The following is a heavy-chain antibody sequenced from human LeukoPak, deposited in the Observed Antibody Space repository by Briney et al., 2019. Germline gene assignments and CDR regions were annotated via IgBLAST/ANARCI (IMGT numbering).Heavy chain of an antibody. CDR3: AKPGITAAGTVLDGMDV. J-gene: IGHJ6*02. CDR2: ISGIGGST. Sequence: GGSLRLSCAASGFTFSSYAMSWVRQAPGKGLEWVSAISGIGGSTYYADSVKGRFTISRDNSKNTLYLQMTSLRAEDTAVYYCAKPGITAAGTVLDGMDVWGQGTTVTVSS. V-gene: IGHV3-23*01. CDR1: GFTFSSYA. D-gene: IGHD6-13*01.